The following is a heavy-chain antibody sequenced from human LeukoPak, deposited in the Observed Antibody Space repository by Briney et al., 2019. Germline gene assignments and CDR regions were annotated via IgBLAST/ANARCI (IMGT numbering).Heavy chain of an antibody. CDR3: ARADGGADGAFDI. Sequence: KAGGSLRLSCAASGFTFSSYSMNWVRQAPGKGLECVSSISSSSSYIYYADSVKGRFTISRDNAKNSLYLQMNSLRAEDTAVYYCARADGGADGAFDIWGQGTMVTVSS. D-gene: IGHD1-26*01. CDR1: GFTFSSYS. CDR2: ISSSSSYI. J-gene: IGHJ3*02. V-gene: IGHV3-21*01.